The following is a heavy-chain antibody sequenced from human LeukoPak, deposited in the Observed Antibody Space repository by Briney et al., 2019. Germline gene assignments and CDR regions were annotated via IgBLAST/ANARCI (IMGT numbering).Heavy chain of an antibody. J-gene: IGHJ4*02. D-gene: IGHD3-10*01. CDR1: GGSISSSSYY. V-gene: IGHV4-39*01. Sequence: SETLSLTCTVSGGSISSSSYYWGWIRQPPGKGLEWIGSIYYSGSTYYNPSLKSRVTISVDTSKNQFSLKLSSVTAADTAVYYCARRKNGSGSYYIWGQGTLVTVSS. CDR2: IYYSGST. CDR3: ARRKNGSGSYYI.